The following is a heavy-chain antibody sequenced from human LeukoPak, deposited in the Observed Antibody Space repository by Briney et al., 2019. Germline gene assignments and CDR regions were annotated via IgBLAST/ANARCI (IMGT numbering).Heavy chain of an antibody. J-gene: IGHJ6*04. CDR3: AELGITMIGGV. Sequence: GGSLRLSCAASGFTFSSYWMHWVRQAPGKGLVWVSRINSDGSSTSYTDSVKGRFTISRDNAKNTLYLQMNSLRAEDTAVYYCAELGITMIGGVWGKGTTVTISS. CDR2: INSDGSST. V-gene: IGHV3-74*01. CDR1: GFTFSSYW. D-gene: IGHD3-10*02.